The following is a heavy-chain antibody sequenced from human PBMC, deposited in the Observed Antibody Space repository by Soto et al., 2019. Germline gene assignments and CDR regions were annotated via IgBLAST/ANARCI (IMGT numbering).Heavy chain of an antibody. CDR1: GFTFSSYG. CDR3: AKDRKRKITIFGVVISNGLDY. D-gene: IGHD3-3*01. CDR2: ISYDGSNK. V-gene: IGHV3-30*18. Sequence: GGSLRLSCAASGFTFSSYGMHWVRQAPGKGLEWVAVISYDGSNKYYADSVKGRFTISRDNSKNTLYLQMNSLRAEDTAVYYCAKDRKRKITIFGVVISNGLDYWGQGT. J-gene: IGHJ4*02.